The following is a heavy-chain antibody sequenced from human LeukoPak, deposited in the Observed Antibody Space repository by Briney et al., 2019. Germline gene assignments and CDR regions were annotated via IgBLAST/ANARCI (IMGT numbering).Heavy chain of an antibody. V-gene: IGHV3-30*03. CDR2: ISYDGNTK. CDR1: GFTFSNYG. J-gene: IGHJ6*03. CDR3: ARGIAAAGNDYYYYMDV. Sequence: GGSLRLSCAASGFTFSNYGIHWVRQAPGKGLEWVALISYDGNTKYYADSVKGRFTISRDNSKNTLFLQMNSLRAEDTAVYYCARGIAAAGNDYYYYMDVWGKGTTVTISS. D-gene: IGHD6-13*01.